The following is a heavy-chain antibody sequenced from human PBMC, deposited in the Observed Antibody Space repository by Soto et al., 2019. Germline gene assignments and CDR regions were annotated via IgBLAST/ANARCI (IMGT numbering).Heavy chain of an antibody. D-gene: IGHD6-13*01. V-gene: IGHV4-30-4*01. CDR3: ARGGIAAAAPPDY. Sequence: SETLSLTCTVSGGSISSGDYYWSWIRQPPGKGQEWIGYIYYSGSTYYNPSLKSRVTISVDTSKNQFSLKLSFVTAADTAVYYCARGGIAAAAPPDYWGQGTLVTVSS. CDR2: IYYSGST. CDR1: GGSISSGDYY. J-gene: IGHJ4*02.